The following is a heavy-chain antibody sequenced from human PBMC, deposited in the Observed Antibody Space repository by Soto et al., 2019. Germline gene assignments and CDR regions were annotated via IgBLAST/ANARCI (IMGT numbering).Heavy chain of an antibody. Sequence: SETLSLTCSVSGGSVISYYWSWIRQPPGKGLEWIGYIYYSGSTNYNPSLKSRVTISVDTSKNQFSLKLSSVTAADTAVYYCARRYGYSFDYWGQGTLVTVSS. CDR1: GGSVISYY. CDR2: IYYSGST. D-gene: IGHD1-1*01. V-gene: IGHV4-59*08. CDR3: ARRYGYSFDY. J-gene: IGHJ4*02.